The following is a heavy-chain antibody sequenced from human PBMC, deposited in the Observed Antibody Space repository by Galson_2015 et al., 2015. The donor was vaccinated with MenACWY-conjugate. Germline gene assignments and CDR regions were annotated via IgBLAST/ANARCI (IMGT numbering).Heavy chain of an antibody. J-gene: IGHJ4*02. CDR3: AKEATYYYDIKAHFDY. Sequence: SLRLSCAASRFTFSSYAMSWVHQAPGKGLEWVSAISGSGGSTYYADSVKGRFTISRDNSKNTLYLQMNSLRAEDTAVYYCAKEATYYYDIKAHFDYWGQGTLVTVSS. D-gene: IGHD3-22*01. CDR1: RFTFSSYA. V-gene: IGHV3-23*01. CDR2: ISGSGGST.